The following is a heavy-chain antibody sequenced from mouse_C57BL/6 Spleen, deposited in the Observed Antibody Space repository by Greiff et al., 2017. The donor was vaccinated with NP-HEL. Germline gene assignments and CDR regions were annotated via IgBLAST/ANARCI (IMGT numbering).Heavy chain of an antibody. CDR1: GYTFTGYW. Sequence: VQLQQSGAELMKPGASVKLSCKASGYTFTGYWIDWVKQRPGHGLEWIGMIFPGSGSTNYTEKFKSKATLTVDTSSNTAYMQLSSLKTENSAIYYCARRDGDYASFDYWGQGTPLTVS. V-gene: IGHV1-9*01. CDR3: ARRDGDYASFDY. J-gene: IGHJ2*01. D-gene: IGHD2-13*01. CDR2: IFPGSGST.